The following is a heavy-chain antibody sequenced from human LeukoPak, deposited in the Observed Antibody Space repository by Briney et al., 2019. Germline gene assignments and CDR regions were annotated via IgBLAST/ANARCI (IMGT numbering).Heavy chain of an antibody. J-gene: IGHJ5*02. CDR3: ARLNYYGSGSYYNWFDP. D-gene: IGHD3-10*01. V-gene: IGHV1-8*01. Sequence: ASLKVSCKASGYTFTSYDINWVRQATGQGLEWMGWMNPNSGNTGYAQKFQGRVTITRNTSISTAYMELSSLRSEDTAVYYCARLNYYGSGSYYNWFDPWGQGTLVTVSS. CDR1: GYTFTSYD. CDR2: MNPNSGNT.